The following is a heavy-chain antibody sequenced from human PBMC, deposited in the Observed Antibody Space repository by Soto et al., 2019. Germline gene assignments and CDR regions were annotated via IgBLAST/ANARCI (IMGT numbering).Heavy chain of an antibody. D-gene: IGHD6-13*01. CDR3: ARGSIAAALPGLNWFDP. V-gene: IGHV6-1*01. Sequence: PSQTLSLTCAISGDSVSSNSAAWNWIRQSPSRGLEWLGRTYYRSKWYNDYAVSVKSRITINPDTSKNQFSLQLNSVTPEDTAVYYCARGSIAAALPGLNWFDPWGPGTLVTVSS. CDR2: TYYRSKWYN. J-gene: IGHJ5*02. CDR1: GDSVSSNSAA.